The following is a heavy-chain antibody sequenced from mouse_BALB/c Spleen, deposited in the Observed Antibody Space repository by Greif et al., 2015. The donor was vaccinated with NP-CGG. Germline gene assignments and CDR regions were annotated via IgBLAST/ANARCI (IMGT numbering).Heavy chain of an antibody. V-gene: IGHV14-3*02. D-gene: IGHD1-1*01. CDR1: GFNIKDTY. CDR2: IDPANGNT. J-gene: IGHJ2*01. Sequence: EVHLVESGAELVKPGASVKLSCTASGFNIKDTYMHWAKQRPEQGLEWIGRIDPANGNTKYDPKFQGKATITADTSSNTAYLQLSSLTSEDTAVYYCALYYYGSSGFDYWGQGTTLTVSS. CDR3: ALYYYGSSGFDY.